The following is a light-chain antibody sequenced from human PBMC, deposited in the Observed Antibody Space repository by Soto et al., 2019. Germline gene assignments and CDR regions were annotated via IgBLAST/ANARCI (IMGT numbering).Light chain of an antibody. CDR3: QQYSSYS. J-gene: IGKJ4*01. V-gene: IGKV1-5*03. CDR2: RAS. Sequence: DIQMTQSPSTLSTSVGDRVTITCRASQSISYWLAWYQQKPGKAPKLLIYRASSLASGVPSRFSGSGSGTEFTLTISSLQPDDFATYYCQQYSSYSFGGGTKVEIK. CDR1: QSISYW.